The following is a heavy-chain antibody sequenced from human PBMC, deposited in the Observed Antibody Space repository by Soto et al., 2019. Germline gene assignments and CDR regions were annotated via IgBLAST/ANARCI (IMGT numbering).Heavy chain of an antibody. D-gene: IGHD2-15*01. Sequence: EVQLLESGGGLVQPGGSLRLSCAASGFTFSSYAMSWVRQAPGKGLEWVSAISGSGGSTYYADSVKGRFTISRDNSKNTLYLQMNSLRAEDTAVYYCAKVQPSIVVVVAARYYFDYWGQGTLVTVSS. CDR3: AKVQPSIVVVVAARYYFDY. CDR1: GFTFSSYA. CDR2: ISGSGGST. V-gene: IGHV3-23*01. J-gene: IGHJ4*02.